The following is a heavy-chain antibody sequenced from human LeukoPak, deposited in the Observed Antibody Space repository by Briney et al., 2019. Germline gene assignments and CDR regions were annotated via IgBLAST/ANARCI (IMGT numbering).Heavy chain of an antibody. J-gene: IGHJ6*03. CDR1: GGSFSGYY. Sequence: SETLSLTCAVYGGSFSGYYWSWIRQPPGKGLEWIGEINHSGSTNYNPSLKSRVTISVDTSKNQFSLKLSSVTAADTAVYYCARHRAAARYYYYYYYMDVWGKGTTVTISS. CDR3: ARHRAAARYYYYYYYMDV. CDR2: INHSGST. D-gene: IGHD6-13*01. V-gene: IGHV4-34*01.